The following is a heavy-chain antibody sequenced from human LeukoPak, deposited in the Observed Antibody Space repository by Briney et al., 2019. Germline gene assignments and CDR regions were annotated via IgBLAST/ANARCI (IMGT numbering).Heavy chain of an antibody. CDR3: ARDRVSGTTPKMDS. CDR2: ISGNGHDR. V-gene: IGHV3-23*01. CDR1: GFIFSSYS. J-gene: IGHJ5*01. Sequence: PGGSLRLSCAASGFIFSSYSMNWVRQAPGKGLEWVSVISGNGHDRFYIDSVKGRFTISRDNSMNTLYLQMNSLRAEDTALYYCARDRVSGTTPKMDSWGQGTLVTVSS. D-gene: IGHD1-14*01.